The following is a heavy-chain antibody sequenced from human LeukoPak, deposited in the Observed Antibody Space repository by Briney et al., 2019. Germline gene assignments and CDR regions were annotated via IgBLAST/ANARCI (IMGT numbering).Heavy chain of an antibody. CDR1: GFTFSSYW. CDR3: ANEDYYDSSGYYMTGA. D-gene: IGHD3-22*01. CDR2: ISGSGGST. Sequence: GGSLKLSCAASGFTFSSYWMHWVRQAPGKGLVRVSAISGSGGSTYYADSVKGRFTISRDNSKNTLYLQMNNLRAEDTAVYYCANEDYYDSSGYYMTGAWGQGTLVTVSS. J-gene: IGHJ5*02. V-gene: IGHV3-23*01.